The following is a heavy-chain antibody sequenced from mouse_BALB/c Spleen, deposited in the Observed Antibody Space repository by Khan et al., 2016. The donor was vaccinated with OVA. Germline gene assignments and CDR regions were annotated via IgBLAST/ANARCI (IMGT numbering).Heavy chain of an antibody. J-gene: IGHJ1*01. V-gene: IGHV9-3-1*01. CDR2: INPYTEEP. CDR1: EYPFPNYG. CDR3: ASGGYWYFDV. D-gene: IGHD1-1*02. Sequence: QIQLVQSGPELKKPGETVKISCKASEYPFPNYGMNGVKQAPGRVLSWMGWINPYTEEPTYADDFKGRFAFSLETSASTAYLQINNLKNEDTATYFCASGGYWYFDVWGAGTTVTVSS.